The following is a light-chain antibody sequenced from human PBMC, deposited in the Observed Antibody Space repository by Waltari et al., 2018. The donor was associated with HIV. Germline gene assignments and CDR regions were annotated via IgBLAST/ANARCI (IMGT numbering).Light chain of an antibody. CDR3: QSFDSSLTTSGVI. Sequence: QSVLTQPPSVSGAPGQRVTISCTGSSSNIGAGYDVHWYQQLPGTAPKLLIYANIIRPAGVPDRFSGSKSGASASLAITGLQAEDEAHYYCQSFDSSLTTSGVIFGGGTKLTVL. J-gene: IGLJ2*01. V-gene: IGLV1-40*01. CDR2: ANI. CDR1: SSNIGAGYD.